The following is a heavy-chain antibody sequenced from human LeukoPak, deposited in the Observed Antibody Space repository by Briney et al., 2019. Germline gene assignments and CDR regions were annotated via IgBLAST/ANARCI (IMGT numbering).Heavy chain of an antibody. CDR3: VREGWQWLVHAFDI. V-gene: IGHV4-39*07. Sequence: ETLSLTCTVSGGSISSSSHYWGWIRQPPGKGLEWIGNIYYSGSTYYKSSLKSRVTISVDTSKNQFSLKLSSVTAADTAVYYCVREGWQWLVHAFDIWGQGTMVTGSS. D-gene: IGHD6-19*01. CDR2: IYYSGST. CDR1: GGSISSSSHY. J-gene: IGHJ3*02.